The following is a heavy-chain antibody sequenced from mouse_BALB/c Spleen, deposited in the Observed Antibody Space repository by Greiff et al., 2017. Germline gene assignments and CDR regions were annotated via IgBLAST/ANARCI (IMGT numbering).Heavy chain of an antibody. Sequence: VHVKQSGPELVKPGASVKISCKASGYSFTGYFMNWVMQSHGKSLEWIGRINPYNGDTFYNQKFKGKATLTVDKSSSTAHMELRSLASEDSAVYYCATYYGNYYAMDYWGQGTSVTVSS. CDR2: INPYNGDT. J-gene: IGHJ4*01. V-gene: IGHV1-20*02. D-gene: IGHD2-10*01. CDR1: GYSFTGYF. CDR3: ATYYGNYYAMDY.